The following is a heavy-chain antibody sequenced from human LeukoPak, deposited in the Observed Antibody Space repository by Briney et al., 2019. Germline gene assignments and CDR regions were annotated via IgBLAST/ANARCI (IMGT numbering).Heavy chain of an antibody. Sequence: SETLSLTCTVSGGSISSGGYYWSWIRQHPGKGLEWIGYIYYSGSTCYNPSLKSRVTISVDTSKNRFSLKLSSVTAADTAVYYCARDLMGYYADVYYGMDVWGQGTTVTVSS. CDR2: IYYSGST. CDR1: GGSISSGGYY. D-gene: IGHD2-2*01. V-gene: IGHV4-31*03. CDR3: ARDLMGYYADVYYGMDV. J-gene: IGHJ6*02.